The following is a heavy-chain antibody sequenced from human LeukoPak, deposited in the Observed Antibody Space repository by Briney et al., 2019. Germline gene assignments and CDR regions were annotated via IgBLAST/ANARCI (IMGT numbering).Heavy chain of an antibody. CDR2: IYYSGST. V-gene: IGHV4-59*08. Sequence: SETLSLTCTVSGGSISSYYWSWIRQPPGKGREGLGNIYYSGSTNYNPSLKSRVTISVDTSKNQFSLKLSSVTAADTAVYYCASLTYYDSSGGTVYAFDIWGQGTMVTVSS. D-gene: IGHD3-22*01. J-gene: IGHJ3*02. CDR3: ASLTYYDSSGGTVYAFDI. CDR1: GGSISSYY.